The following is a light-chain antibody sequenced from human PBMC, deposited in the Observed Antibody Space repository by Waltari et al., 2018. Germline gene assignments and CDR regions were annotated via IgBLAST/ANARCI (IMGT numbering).Light chain of an antibody. Sequence: QSALTQPRSVSGSPGHSVTFSCTGTASDVGGYKYVSWYQQHPGKVPKLIIYNVDQRPAGVPDRFSGAKYGNTASLTISGLQAEDEADYYCLSYASSITFVFGGGTKPSVL. V-gene: IGLV2-11*01. CDR1: ASDVGGYKY. CDR3: LSYASSITFV. J-gene: IGLJ2*01. CDR2: NVD.